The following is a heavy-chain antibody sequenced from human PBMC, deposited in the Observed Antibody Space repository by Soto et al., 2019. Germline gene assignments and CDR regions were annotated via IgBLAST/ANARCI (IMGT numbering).Heavy chain of an antibody. V-gene: IGHV3-33*01. D-gene: IGHD1-1*01. CDR2: IWSDGNNR. CDR3: VRGDNWNDEASDY. J-gene: IGHJ4*02. Sequence: QVQLVESGGGVXQPXXSLRLSCAASGLMFSNHGMHWVRQAPGKGLEWVAVIWSDGNNRYYADSVKGRFTISRDNSKNTLYLQMNSLRAEDTAVYYCVRGDNWNDEASDYWGQGTLVTVSS. CDR1: GLMFSNHG.